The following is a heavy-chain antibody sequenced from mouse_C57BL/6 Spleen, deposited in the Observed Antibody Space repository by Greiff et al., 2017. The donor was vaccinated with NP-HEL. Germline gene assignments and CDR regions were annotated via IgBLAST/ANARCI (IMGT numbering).Heavy chain of an antibody. Sequence: VQLQQSGAELARPGASVKLSCKASGYTFTSYGISWVKQRTGQGLEWIGEIYPRSGNTYYNEKFKGKATLPADKSSSTAYMELRSLTSEDSAVYFCARRGDYGSSHWYFDVWGTGTTVTVSS. CDR2: IYPRSGNT. CDR3: ARRGDYGSSHWYFDV. D-gene: IGHD1-1*01. CDR1: GYTFTSYG. V-gene: IGHV1-81*01. J-gene: IGHJ1*03.